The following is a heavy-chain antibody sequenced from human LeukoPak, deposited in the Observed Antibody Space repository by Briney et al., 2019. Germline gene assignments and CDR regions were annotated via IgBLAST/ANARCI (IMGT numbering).Heavy chain of an antibody. D-gene: IGHD5-18*01. Sequence: PGRSLRLSCAASGFTFSSYAMHWVRQAPGKGLEWVAVISYDGSNKYYADSVKGRFTISRDNSKNTLYLQVNSLRAEDTAVYYCARGYSYGYWGQGTLVTVSS. CDR2: ISYDGSNK. V-gene: IGHV3-30-3*01. CDR3: ARGYSYGY. CDR1: GFTFSSYA. J-gene: IGHJ4*02.